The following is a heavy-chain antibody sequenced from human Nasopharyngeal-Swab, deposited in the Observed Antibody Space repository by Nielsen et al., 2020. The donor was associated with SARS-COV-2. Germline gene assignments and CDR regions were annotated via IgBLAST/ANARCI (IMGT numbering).Heavy chain of an antibody. CDR3: ARGRGSSPSRVYYYMDV. Sequence: WIRQPPGQGLEWIGEINHSGSTNYNPSLKSRVTISVDTSKNQFSLKLSSVTAADTAVYYCARGRGSSPSRVYYYMDVWGKGTTVTVSS. D-gene: IGHD6-6*01. J-gene: IGHJ6*03. CDR2: INHSGST. V-gene: IGHV4-34*01.